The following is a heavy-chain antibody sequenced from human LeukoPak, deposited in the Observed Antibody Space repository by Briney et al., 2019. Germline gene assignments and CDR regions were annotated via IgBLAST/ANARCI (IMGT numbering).Heavy chain of an antibody. CDR3: AREIREAVVTRHYYYGIDV. V-gene: IGHV3-13*01. J-gene: IGHJ6*02. D-gene: IGHD5-18*01. CDR1: GFTFSTYD. CDR2: IGTGDDT. Sequence: GGSLRLSCAASGFTFSTYDMHWVRQVTGKGLEWVSAIGTGDDTYYLGSVKGRFTISRENAKNVLYLQMSSLRAEDTAVYYCAREIREAVVTRHYYYGIDVWGQGTTVTVSS.